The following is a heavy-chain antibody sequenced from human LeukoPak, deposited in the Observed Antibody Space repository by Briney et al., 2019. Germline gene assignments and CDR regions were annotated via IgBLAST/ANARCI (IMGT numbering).Heavy chain of an antibody. CDR2: IYYSGST. V-gene: IGHV4-59*01. J-gene: IGHJ2*01. CDR1: GGSISSYY. CDR3: ARAPFTYYYDSSGLSTNWYFDL. Sequence: SETLSLTCTVSGGSISSYYWSWIRQPPGKGLEWIGYIYYSGSTNYNPSLKSRVTISVDTSKNQFSLKLSSVTAADTAVYYCARAPFTYYYDSSGLSTNWYFDLWGRGTLVTVSS. D-gene: IGHD3-22*01.